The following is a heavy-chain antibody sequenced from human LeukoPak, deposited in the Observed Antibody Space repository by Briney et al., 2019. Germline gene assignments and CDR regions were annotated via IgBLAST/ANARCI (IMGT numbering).Heavy chain of an antibody. Sequence: SETLSLACTVSGASISGYYWSWIREPAGKGVEWIGRIYSSGSSNYNPSLKSRITMSVDTSKNQFSLNLSSVTAADTAVYYCAREIEVAGRGLDYWGQGSLVTVSS. CDR1: GASISGYY. J-gene: IGHJ4*02. CDR2: IYSSGSS. V-gene: IGHV4-4*07. CDR3: AREIEVAGRGLDY. D-gene: IGHD6-19*01.